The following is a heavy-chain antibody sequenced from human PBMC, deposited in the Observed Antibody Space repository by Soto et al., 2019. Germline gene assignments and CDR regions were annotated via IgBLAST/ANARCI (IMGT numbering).Heavy chain of an antibody. V-gene: IGHV4-39*01. CDR3: ALTFPSIAAAGTGYYYGMDV. Sequence: PSETLSLTCTVSGGSISSSSYYWGWIRQPPGKGLEWIGSIYYSGSTYYNPSLKSRVTISVDTSKNQFSLKLSSVTAADTAVYYCALTFPSIAAAGTGYYYGMDVWGQGTTVTAP. J-gene: IGHJ6*02. D-gene: IGHD6-13*01. CDR2: IYYSGST. CDR1: GGSISSSSYY.